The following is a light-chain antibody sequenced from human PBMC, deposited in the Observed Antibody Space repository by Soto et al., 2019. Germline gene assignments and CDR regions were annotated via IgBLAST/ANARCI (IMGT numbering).Light chain of an antibody. CDR2: DAS. V-gene: IGKV3-15*01. CDR3: QHYNDWRWT. J-gene: IGKJ1*01. CDR1: QSISSK. Sequence: EIVMTQSPATLSVSPGEGATLSCRASQSISSKLAWYQQKPGQAPRLLIYDASTRATGVPARFSGSGSGTEFTLTISSLQPEDLAVYYCQHYNDWRWTFGQGTKVEIK.